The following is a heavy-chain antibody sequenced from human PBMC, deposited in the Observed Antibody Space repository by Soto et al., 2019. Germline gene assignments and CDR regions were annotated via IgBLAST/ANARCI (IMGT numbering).Heavy chain of an antibody. V-gene: IGHV5-10-1*01. D-gene: IGHD1-7*01. Sequence: GESLKISCKGSGYSFTNHWISWVRQMPGKGLEWMGRIDPSDSYTNYSPSFQGHVTISIDKSISSAYVQWSSLKASDTAIYYCAIRTPSNDYWGQGTLVTVSS. CDR1: GYSFTNHW. J-gene: IGHJ4*02. CDR3: AIRTPSNDY. CDR2: IDPSDSYT.